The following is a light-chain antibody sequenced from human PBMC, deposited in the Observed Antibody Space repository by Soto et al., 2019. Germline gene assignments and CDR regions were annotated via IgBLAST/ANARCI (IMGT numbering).Light chain of an antibody. J-gene: IGLJ2*01. CDR3: STWEDALNGVV. CDR1: SSNIGSNT. V-gene: IGLV1-44*01. Sequence: QSVLTQSPSASGTPGQTVTISCSGSSSNIGSNTMNWYQHFPGTAPKLFISSDDQRPSGVPDQFSGSRSGSSASLTISGLQYEDELVYFCSTWEDALNGVVFGGGNKLPVL. CDR2: SDD.